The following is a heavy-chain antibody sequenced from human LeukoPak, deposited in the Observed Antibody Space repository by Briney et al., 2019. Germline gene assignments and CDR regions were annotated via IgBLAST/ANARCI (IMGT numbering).Heavy chain of an antibody. V-gene: IGHV3-23*01. D-gene: IGHD3-3*01. CDR3: AKVYHVFWSGYLDY. CDR2: ISGSGVST. CDR1: GFRFSSYA. Sequence: GGSLRLSCAASGFRFSSYAMSWVRQAPGKGLEWVSAISGSGVSTYYADSVKGRFTISRDNSKNTLYLQMNSLRAEDTAVYYCAKVYHVFWSGYLDYWGQGTLVTVSS. J-gene: IGHJ4*02.